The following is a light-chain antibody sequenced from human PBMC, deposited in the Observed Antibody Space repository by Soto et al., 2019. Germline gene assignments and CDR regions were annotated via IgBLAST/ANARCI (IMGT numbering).Light chain of an antibody. CDR1: SSNIGAGYD. Sequence: QSALTQPPSVSGAPGQWVTISCTGSSSNIGAGYDVHWYQQLPGTAPKLLIYGNNNRPSGVPDRFSGSKSDTSASLAITGLQAEDEGDYYCQSYDSSLSGSGVFGGGTKLTVL. J-gene: IGLJ2*01. V-gene: IGLV1-40*01. CDR2: GNN. CDR3: QSYDSSLSGSGV.